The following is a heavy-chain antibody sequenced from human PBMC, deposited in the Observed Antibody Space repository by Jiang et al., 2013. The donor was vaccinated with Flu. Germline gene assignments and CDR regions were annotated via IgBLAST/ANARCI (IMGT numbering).Heavy chain of an antibody. Sequence: VKPSETLSLTCTVSGASVSADISWDWIRQPPGKGLEWIGHIYYSGNTNFNPSLKSRVTMSVDTSKNQFSLKLNSVTAADTAIYYCATGEGSWGQGNPGHRLL. CDR3: ATGEGS. J-gene: IGHJ4*02. CDR2: IYYSGNT. D-gene: IGHD1-26*01. V-gene: IGHV4-61*08. CDR1: GASVSADIS.